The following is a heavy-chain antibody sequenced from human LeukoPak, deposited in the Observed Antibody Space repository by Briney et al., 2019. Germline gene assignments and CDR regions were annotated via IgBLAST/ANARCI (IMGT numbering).Heavy chain of an antibody. V-gene: IGHV4-59*12. Sequence: SETLSLTCTVSGGSISGYYWSWIRQPPGKGLEWIGYIYHSGSTYYNPSLKSRVTISVDRSKNQFSLKLSSVTAADTAVYYCARVVQYQLLFDYWGQGTLVTVSS. D-gene: IGHD2-2*01. CDR3: ARVVQYQLLFDY. J-gene: IGHJ4*02. CDR1: GGSISGYY. CDR2: IYHSGST.